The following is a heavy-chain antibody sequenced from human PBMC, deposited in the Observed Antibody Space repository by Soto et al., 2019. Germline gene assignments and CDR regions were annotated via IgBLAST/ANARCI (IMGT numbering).Heavy chain of an antibody. CDR1: GFTFSSYS. D-gene: IGHD3-10*01. Sequence: PGGSLRLSCAASGFTFSSYSMNWVRQAPGKGLEWVSSISSSSYIYYADSVKGRFTISRDNAKNSLYLQMNSLRAEDTAVYYCARAAREFNYYGSGSYYKTHAFDIWGQGTMVTVSS. J-gene: IGHJ3*02. V-gene: IGHV3-21*01. CDR2: ISSSSYI. CDR3: ARAAREFNYYGSGSYYKTHAFDI.